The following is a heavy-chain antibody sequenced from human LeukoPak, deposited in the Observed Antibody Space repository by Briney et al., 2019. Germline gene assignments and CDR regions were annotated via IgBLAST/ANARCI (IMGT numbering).Heavy chain of an antibody. CDR2: ISGSGGST. Sequence: GGSLRLSCAASGFAFSSNWMHWVRQAPGKGLEWVSAISGSGGSTYYADSVKGRFTISRDNAKNSLYLQMNSLSDEDTAVYYCARDPTQYLRYGHFDYWGQGTLVTVSS. V-gene: IGHV3-21*01. J-gene: IGHJ4*02. D-gene: IGHD5/OR15-5a*01. CDR3: ARDPTQYLRYGHFDY. CDR1: GFAFSSNW.